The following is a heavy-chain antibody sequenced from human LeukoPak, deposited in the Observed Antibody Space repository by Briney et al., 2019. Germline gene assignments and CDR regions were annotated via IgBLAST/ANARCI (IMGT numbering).Heavy chain of an antibody. CDR3: ARDGRFLEWSNDY. Sequence: GASVKVSCKASGYTFTSYGISWVRQAPGQGLEWMGWISAYNGNTNYAQKFQGRVTMTRDTSISTAYMELSRLRSDDTAVYYCARDGRFLEWSNDYWGQGTLVTVSS. V-gene: IGHV1-18*01. D-gene: IGHD3-3*01. J-gene: IGHJ4*02. CDR2: ISAYNGNT. CDR1: GYTFTSYG.